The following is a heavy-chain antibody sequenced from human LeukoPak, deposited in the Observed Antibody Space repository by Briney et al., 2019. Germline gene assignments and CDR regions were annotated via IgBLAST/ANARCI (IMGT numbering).Heavy chain of an antibody. Sequence: PGGSLRLSCAASGFTFGDYFMSWVRQAPGKGLEWVSFISSSVTTTYYEDSVKGRFTISRDNAKTSLFLQMNSLRVEDTAVYYCARVGHYYESSGYLRYYFGLDVWGPGTTVTVSS. CDR1: GFTFGDYF. V-gene: IGHV3-11*01. CDR3: ARVGHYYESSGYLRYYFGLDV. J-gene: IGHJ6*02. CDR2: ISSSVTTT. D-gene: IGHD3-22*01.